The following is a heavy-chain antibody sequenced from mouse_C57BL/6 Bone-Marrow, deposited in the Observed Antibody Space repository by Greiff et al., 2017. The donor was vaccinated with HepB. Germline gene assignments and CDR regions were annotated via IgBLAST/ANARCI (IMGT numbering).Heavy chain of an antibody. V-gene: IGHV1-69*01. Sequence: QVQLQQPGAELVMPGASVKLSCKASGYTFTSYWMHWVKQRPGQGLEWIGEIDPSDSYTNYTQKFTGKSTLTVDKSSSTAYMQLSSLTSEDSAVYYCARSHYSNSHWYFDVWGTGTTVTVSS. D-gene: IGHD2-5*01. CDR2: IDPSDSYT. CDR1: GYTFTSYW. J-gene: IGHJ1*03. CDR3: ARSHYSNSHWYFDV.